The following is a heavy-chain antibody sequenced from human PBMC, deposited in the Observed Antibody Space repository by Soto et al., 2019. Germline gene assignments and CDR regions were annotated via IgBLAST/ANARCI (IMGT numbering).Heavy chain of an antibody. D-gene: IGHD2-2*01. CDR1: GFTFSSYA. Sequence: GGSLRLSCAASGFTFSSYAMSWVRQAPGKGLEWVSAISGSGGSTYYADSVKGRFTISRDNSKNTLYLQMNSLRAEDTAVYYCAKAIVVGTNYYYYYMDVWGKGTTVTVSS. CDR3: AKAIVVGTNYYYYYMDV. J-gene: IGHJ6*03. V-gene: IGHV3-23*01. CDR2: ISGSGGST.